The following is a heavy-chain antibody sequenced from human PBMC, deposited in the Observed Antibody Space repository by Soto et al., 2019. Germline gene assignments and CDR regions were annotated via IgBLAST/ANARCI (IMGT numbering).Heavy chain of an antibody. CDR1: GFTFDDYA. D-gene: IGHD3-10*01. J-gene: IGHJ4*02. CDR2: ISWNSGSI. CDR3: ARDSGLGS. V-gene: IGHV3-9*01. Sequence: EVQLVESGGGLVQPGRSLRLSCAASGFTFDDYAMHWVRQAPGKGLEWVSGISWNSGSIGYADSVKGRFTISRDNSKNTLYLQMNSLRAEDTAVYYCARDSGLGSWGQGTLVTVSS.